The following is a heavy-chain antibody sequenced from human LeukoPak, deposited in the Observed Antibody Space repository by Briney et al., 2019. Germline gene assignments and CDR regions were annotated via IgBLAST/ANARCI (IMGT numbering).Heavy chain of an antibody. CDR1: GFTFSSYA. V-gene: IGHV3-23*01. Sequence: PGGSLRLSCAASGFTFSSYAMSWVRQAPGKGLEWVSAISGSGGSTYYADSVKGRFTISRDNSKNTLYLQMNSLRAEDTAVYYCAKSKGTNNYYDSSGYYYAPFDYWGQGTLVTVSS. CDR3: AKSKGTNNYYDSSGYYYAPFDY. J-gene: IGHJ4*02. D-gene: IGHD3-22*01. CDR2: ISGSGGST.